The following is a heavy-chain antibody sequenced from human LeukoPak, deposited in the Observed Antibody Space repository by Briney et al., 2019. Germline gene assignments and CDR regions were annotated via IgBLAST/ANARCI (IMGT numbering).Heavy chain of an antibody. Sequence: SETLSLTCTVSGGSVSSGSYYWIWIRQPPGKGLEWIGYIYYSGSTNYNPSLKSRVTISVDTSKNQFSLKLSSVTAADTAVYYCARGPGGAFDIWGQGTMVTVSS. D-gene: IGHD3-10*01. CDR2: IYYSGST. CDR1: GGSVSSGSYY. CDR3: ARGPGGAFDI. V-gene: IGHV4-61*01. J-gene: IGHJ3*02.